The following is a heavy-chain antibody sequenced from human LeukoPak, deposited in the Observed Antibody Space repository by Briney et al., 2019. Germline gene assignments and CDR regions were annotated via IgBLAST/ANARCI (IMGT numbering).Heavy chain of an antibody. Sequence: GGSLRLSCAASGVTLSAYAMSWVRQAPGKGLEWVSSISLSGGSTYYADSVKGRFTISRDNSKNTLYLQMNSLRAEDTAVYYCAKDSTSVRGVITHFDYWGQGTLVTVSS. CDR2: ISLSGGST. CDR1: GVTLSAYA. D-gene: IGHD3-10*01. V-gene: IGHV3-23*01. J-gene: IGHJ4*02. CDR3: AKDSTSVRGVITHFDY.